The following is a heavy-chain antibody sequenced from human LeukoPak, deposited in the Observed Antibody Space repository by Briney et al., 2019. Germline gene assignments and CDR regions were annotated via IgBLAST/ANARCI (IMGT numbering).Heavy chain of an antibody. CDR2: IGGSSSYI. D-gene: IGHD3-22*01. V-gene: IGHV3-21*01. J-gene: IGHJ4*02. Sequence: GGSLRLSCAASGFTFSSYSVNWVRQAPGKGLEWVSSIGGSSSYIYYADSVKGRFTISRDNARNSLYLQMNSLRAEDTAVYYCAGAAPYYDSSGYYYYFDYWGQGTLVTVSS. CDR1: GFTFSSYS. CDR3: AGAAPYYDSSGYYYYFDY.